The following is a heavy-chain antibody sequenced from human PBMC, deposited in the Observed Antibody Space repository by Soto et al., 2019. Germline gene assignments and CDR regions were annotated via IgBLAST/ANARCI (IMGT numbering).Heavy chain of an antibody. V-gene: IGHV1-69*13. Sequence: ASVKVSCKASGGTFSSYAISWVRQAPGQGLEWMGGIIPIFGTANYAQKFQGRVTITADESTSTAYMELSSLRSEDTAVYYCATGYSYGSQWFDSWGQGTLVTVSS. J-gene: IGHJ5*01. CDR3: ATGYSYGSQWFDS. CDR2: IIPIFGTA. D-gene: IGHD5-18*01. CDR1: GGTFSSYA.